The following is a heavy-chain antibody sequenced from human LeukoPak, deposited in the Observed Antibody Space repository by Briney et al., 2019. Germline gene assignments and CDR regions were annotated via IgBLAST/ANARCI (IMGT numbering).Heavy chain of an antibody. V-gene: IGHV3-23*01. CDR1: GFTFSSYA. CDR2: ISGSGGST. Sequence: GGSLRLSCAASGFTFSSYAMSWVRQAPWKGLEWVSAISGSGGSTYYADSVKGRFTISRDNSKNTLYLQMNSLRAEDTAVYYCAKEPIQLWLTQASYAFDIWGQGTMVTVSS. D-gene: IGHD5-18*01. J-gene: IGHJ3*02. CDR3: AKEPIQLWLTQASYAFDI.